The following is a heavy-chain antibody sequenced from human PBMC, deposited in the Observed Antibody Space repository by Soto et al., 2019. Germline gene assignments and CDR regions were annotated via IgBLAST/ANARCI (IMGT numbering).Heavy chain of an antibody. CDR2: IIPIFGTA. D-gene: IGHD5-12*01. CDR1: GGTFSSYA. Sequence: ASVKVSCKASGGTFSSYAISWVRQAPGQGLEWMGGIIPIFGTANYAQKFQGRVTITADESTSTAYMELSSLRSEDTAVYYCARVGVSGYDYPDYYYYYGMDVWGQGTTVTVSS. V-gene: IGHV1-69*13. J-gene: IGHJ6*02. CDR3: ARVGVSGYDYPDYYYYYGMDV.